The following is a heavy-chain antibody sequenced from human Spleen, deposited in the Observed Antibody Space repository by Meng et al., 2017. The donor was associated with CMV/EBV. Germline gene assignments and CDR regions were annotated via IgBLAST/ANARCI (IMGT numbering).Heavy chain of an antibody. V-gene: IGHV6-1*01. D-gene: IGHD3-16*01. Sequence: SETLSLTCAISGDNVSSNSAAWNWIRQSPSRGLEWLGRTYYRSKWYSDYALSVKSRITINPDTSKNQFSLQLRSVTHDDTAVYYCSRDHFGMDYWGQGTLVTVSS. J-gene: IGHJ4*02. CDR2: TYYRSKWYS. CDR1: GDNVSSNSAA. CDR3: SRDHFGMDY.